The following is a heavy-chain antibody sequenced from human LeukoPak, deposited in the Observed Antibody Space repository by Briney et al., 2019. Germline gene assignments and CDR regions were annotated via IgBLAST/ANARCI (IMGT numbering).Heavy chain of an antibody. V-gene: IGHV1-69*04. D-gene: IGHD3-9*01. J-gene: IGHJ4*02. CDR2: IIPILGIA. CDR3: ARAYYDILTGQVGVHYYFDY. CDR1: GGTFSSYA. Sequence: ASVKVSCKASGGTFSSYAISWVRQAPGQGLEWMGRIIPILGIANYAQKFQGRVTITADKSTSTAYMELSSLRSEDTAVYYCARAYYDILTGQVGVHYYFDYWGQGTLVTVSS.